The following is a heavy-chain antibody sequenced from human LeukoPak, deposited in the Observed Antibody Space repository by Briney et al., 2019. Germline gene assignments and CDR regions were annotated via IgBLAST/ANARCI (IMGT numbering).Heavy chain of an antibody. Sequence: GGSLRLSCAASGFTFSDYYMSWIRQAPGKGLEWVSYISSSGSTIYYADSVKGRFTISRDNAKNSLYLQMNSLRAEDTAVYYCARVNIVVVTAFQNDAFDIWGQGTMVTVSS. J-gene: IGHJ3*02. D-gene: IGHD2-21*02. CDR1: GFTFSDYY. V-gene: IGHV3-11*01. CDR2: ISSSGSTI. CDR3: ARVNIVVVTAFQNDAFDI.